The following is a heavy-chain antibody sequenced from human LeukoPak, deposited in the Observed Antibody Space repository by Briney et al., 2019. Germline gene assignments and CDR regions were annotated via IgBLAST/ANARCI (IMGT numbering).Heavy chain of an antibody. V-gene: IGHV4-39*07. D-gene: IGHD3-3*01. CDR3: ARADDFWSGYYRNYYYYYMDV. J-gene: IGHJ6*03. CDR1: GGSISSSSYY. Sequence: SETLSLTCTVSGGSISSSSYYWSWIRQPPGKGLEWIGEINHSGSTNYNPSLKSRVTISVDTSKNQFSLKLSSVTAADTAVYYCARADDFWSGYYRNYYYYYMDVWGKGTTVTVSS. CDR2: INHSGST.